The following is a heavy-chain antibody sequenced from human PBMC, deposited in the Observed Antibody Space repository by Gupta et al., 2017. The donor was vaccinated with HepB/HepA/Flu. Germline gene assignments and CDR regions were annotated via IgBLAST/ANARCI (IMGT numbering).Heavy chain of an antibody. CDR3: AKYLLTPSRYSDL. J-gene: IGHJ2*01. V-gene: IGHV3-23*01. D-gene: IGHD4/OR15-4a*01. Sequence: EVQLLESGGGLVQPGGSLRLSCAASGFTFSSYAMTWVRQAPGKGLEWVSTLSGTGGNTYYADSVKGRFTISRDNSKSTLYLQMNSLRAEDTAVYYCAKYLLTPSRYSDLWGRGTLVTVSS. CDR2: LSGTGGNT. CDR1: GFTFSSYA.